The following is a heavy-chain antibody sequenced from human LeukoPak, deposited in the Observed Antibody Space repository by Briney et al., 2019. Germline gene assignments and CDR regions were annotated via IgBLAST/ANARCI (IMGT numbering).Heavy chain of an antibody. D-gene: IGHD6-13*01. CDR3: ARVGSIAAAGTPDY. J-gene: IGHJ4*02. Sequence: PGGSLRLSCAASGSTFSDYYMTWIRQAPGKGLEWLSYISGSGSYTNYADSVKGRFTTSRDNAKNSLYLQMNSLRAEDTAVYYCARVGSIAAAGTPDYWGQGTLVTVSS. V-gene: IGHV3-11*06. CDR2: ISGSGSYT. CDR1: GSTFSDYY.